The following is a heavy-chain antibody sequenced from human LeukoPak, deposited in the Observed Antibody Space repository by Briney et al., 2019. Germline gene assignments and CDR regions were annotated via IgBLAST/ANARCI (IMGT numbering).Heavy chain of an antibody. CDR1: GFTFSSYA. CDR3: ARELLGRAVGWDY. D-gene: IGHD2-21*02. V-gene: IGHV3-23*01. CDR2: ISGSGGST. J-gene: IGHJ4*02. Sequence: GGSLRLSCAASGFTFSSYAMSWVRQAPGKGLEWASAISGSGGSTYYADSVKGRFTISRDNSKNTLYLQMNSLRVEDTALYYCARELLGRAVGWDYWGQGTLVTVSS.